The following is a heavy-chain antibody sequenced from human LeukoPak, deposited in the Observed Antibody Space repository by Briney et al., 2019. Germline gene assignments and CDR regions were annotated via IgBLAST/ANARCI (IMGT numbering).Heavy chain of an antibody. CDR3: AGAQGTYGAVPFDY. V-gene: IGHV4-30-4*08. D-gene: IGHD4-17*01. CDR2: IYYSGST. J-gene: IGHJ4*02. CDR1: GGSISSGDYY. Sequence: PSQTLSLTCTVSGGSISSGDYYWSWIRQPPGKGLEWIGYIYYSGSTYYNPSLKSRVTISVDTSKNQFSLKLSSVTAADTAVYYCAGAQGTYGAVPFDYWGQGTLVTVSS.